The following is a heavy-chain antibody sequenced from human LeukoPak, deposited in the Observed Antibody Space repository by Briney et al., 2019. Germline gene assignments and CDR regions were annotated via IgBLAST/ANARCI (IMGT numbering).Heavy chain of an antibody. D-gene: IGHD6-19*01. CDR2: IIPIFGTA. Sequence: GASVKVSCKASGGTFSSYAISWVRQAPGQGLEWMGGIIPIFGTANYAQKFQGRVTITADESTSTAYMELSSLRSEDTAVYYCARYSSGWYRDAFDIWGQGTMVTVSS. J-gene: IGHJ3*02. V-gene: IGHV1-69*13. CDR1: GGTFSSYA. CDR3: ARYSSGWYRDAFDI.